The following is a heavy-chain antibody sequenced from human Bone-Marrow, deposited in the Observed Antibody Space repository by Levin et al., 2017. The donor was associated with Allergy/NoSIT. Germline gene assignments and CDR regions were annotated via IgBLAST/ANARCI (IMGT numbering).Heavy chain of an antibody. D-gene: IGHD1-7*01. CDR1: GFSFGDYA. CDR3: AREGMTGTSWFDP. V-gene: IGHV3-49*04. J-gene: IGHJ5*02. CDR2: IRGKTYDGTT. Sequence: GGSLRLSCKASGFSFGDYAMNWVRQAPGKGLEWLGFIRGKTYDGTTDYAASVKGRFTISRDDSKSIAYLQMNSLKIEDTAVYYCAREGMTGTSWFDPWGQGTLVTVSS.